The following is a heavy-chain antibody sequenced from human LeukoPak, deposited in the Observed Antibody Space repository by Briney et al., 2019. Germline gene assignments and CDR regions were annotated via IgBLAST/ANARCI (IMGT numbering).Heavy chain of an antibody. CDR2: ISYDGNNK. J-gene: IGHJ4*02. Sequence: GGSLRLSCAASGFTFSSYGMHWVRQAPGKGLEWVAVISYDGNNKYYADSVKGRFTISRDNSKNTLYLQMNSLRVEDTAVYYCAKALDGDYYWGQGTLVTVSS. D-gene: IGHD4-17*01. CDR3: AKALDGDYY. V-gene: IGHV3-30*18. CDR1: GFTFSSYG.